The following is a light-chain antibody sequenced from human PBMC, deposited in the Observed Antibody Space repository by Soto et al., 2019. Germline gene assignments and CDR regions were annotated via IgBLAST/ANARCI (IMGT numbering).Light chain of an antibody. V-gene: IGKV1-9*01. CDR3: QQLNSYPCT. J-gene: IGKJ2*02. CDR2: AAS. Sequence: DIQLTQSPSFLSASVGDRVTITCRASQGISSYLAWYQQKPGKAPKLLIYAASTLQSGVPSRFSGSGSGTESTLTISSLQPEDFAASYCQQLNSYPCTFGQGTKLEI. CDR1: QGISSY.